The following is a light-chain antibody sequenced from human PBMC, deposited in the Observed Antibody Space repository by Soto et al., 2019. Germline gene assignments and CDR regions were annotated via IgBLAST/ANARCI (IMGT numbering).Light chain of an antibody. J-gene: IGLJ3*02. CDR1: WSNIGSNA. CDR2: GNG. Sequence: QSVLTQPPSASGAPGQRVTISCSGSWSNIGSNAGHWYQQVPGAAPKLLIYGNGQRASGVPDRFSASKSDTSASLVISGLQSEDEGDYYCVTWDVSLSGYWVFGGGTKLTVL. V-gene: IGLV1-44*01. CDR3: VTWDVSLSGYWV.